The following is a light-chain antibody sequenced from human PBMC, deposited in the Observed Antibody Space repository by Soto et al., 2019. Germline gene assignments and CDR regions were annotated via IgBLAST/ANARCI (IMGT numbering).Light chain of an antibody. J-gene: IGLJ1*01. CDR2: DVS. Sequence: QSALTQPRSVSGSPGQSVTISCTGTSSDVGGYNYVSWYQQHPGKAPKVMIYDVSERPSGVPDRSSGSKSGNTASLTISGLQAEDEADYYCCSSAGSPRYVFGTGTKLTVL. V-gene: IGLV2-11*01. CDR1: SSDVGGYNY. CDR3: CSSAGSPRYV.